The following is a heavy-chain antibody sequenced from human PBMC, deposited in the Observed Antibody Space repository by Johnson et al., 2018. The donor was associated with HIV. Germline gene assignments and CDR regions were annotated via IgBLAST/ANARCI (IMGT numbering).Heavy chain of an antibody. D-gene: IGHD2-15*01. J-gene: IGHJ3*02. V-gene: IGHV3-11*04. CDR1: GFTFSDYY. CDR3: ARSKDCSGGSCPDGFDI. CDR2: ISGSDII. Sequence: QMLLVESGGGLVKPGGSLRLSCAASGFTFSDYYMSWIRQAPGKGLEWVSYISGSDIIYSADSVQGRFTVSRDNAKNSLYLQMNSLRAEDTAVYYCARSKDCSGGSCPDGFDIWGQGTMVIVSS.